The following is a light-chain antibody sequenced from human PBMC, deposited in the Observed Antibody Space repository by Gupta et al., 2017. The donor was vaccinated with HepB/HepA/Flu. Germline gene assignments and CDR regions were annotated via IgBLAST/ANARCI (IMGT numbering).Light chain of an antibody. J-gene: IGLJ2*01. CDR1: RSGDKY. V-gene: IGLV3-1*01. Sequence: SYELTQPPSVSVSPGQTASITCSGDRSGDKYACWYQQKPGQSPVLVIYQDSKRPSGIPGRFSGSNSGNTATLTISGTQARDEADYYCQAGDSSTDVVFGGGTKLTVL. CDR2: QDS. CDR3: QAGDSSTDVV.